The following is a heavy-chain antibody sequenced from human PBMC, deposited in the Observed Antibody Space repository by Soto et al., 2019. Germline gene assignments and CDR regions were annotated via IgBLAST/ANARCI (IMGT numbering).Heavy chain of an antibody. CDR1: GGSFSGYY. CDR3: ARSGVLLWFGYWFDP. V-gene: IGHV4-34*01. J-gene: IGHJ5*02. CDR2: INHSGST. Sequence: SETLSLTCAVYGGSFSGYYWSWIRQPPGKGLEWIGEINHSGSTNYNPSLKSRVTTSVDTSKNQFSLKLSSVTAAGTAVYYCARSGVLLWFGYWFDPWGQGTLVTVSS. D-gene: IGHD3-10*01.